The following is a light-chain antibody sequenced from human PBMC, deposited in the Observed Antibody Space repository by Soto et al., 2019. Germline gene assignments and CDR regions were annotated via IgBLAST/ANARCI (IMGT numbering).Light chain of an antibody. J-gene: IGLJ1*01. V-gene: IGLV2-14*01. CDR2: EVN. CDR1: SSDVGGYKY. Sequence: QSVLTQPASVSGPPGQSITISCTGSSSDVGGYKYVSWYQQHPGKVPKVMIYEVNNRPSGVSSRFSGSKSGNTASLTISGLQAEDEADYYCSSYTSSSTYVFGTGTKVTVL. CDR3: SSYTSSSTYV.